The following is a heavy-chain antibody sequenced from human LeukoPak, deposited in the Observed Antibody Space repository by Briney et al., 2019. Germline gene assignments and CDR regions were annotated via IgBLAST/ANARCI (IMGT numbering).Heavy chain of an antibody. V-gene: IGHV1-3*03. CDR1: GYTFTSYA. D-gene: IGHD3-10*01. CDR2: INAGNGNT. Sequence: GASVKVSCKASGYTFTSYAMHWVRQAPGQRLEWMGWINAGNGNTKYSQEFQGRVTITRDTSASTAYMELSSLRSEDMAVYYCARAEAYYYGSGSYDWFDPWGQGTLVTVSS. J-gene: IGHJ5*02. CDR3: ARAEAYYYGSGSYDWFDP.